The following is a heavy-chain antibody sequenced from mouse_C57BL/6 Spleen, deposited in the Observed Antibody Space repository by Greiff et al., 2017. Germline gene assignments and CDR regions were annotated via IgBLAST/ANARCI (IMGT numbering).Heavy chain of an antibody. CDR1: GYSITSGYY. CDR3: ARARDLYDGSIFDY. V-gene: IGHV3-6*01. CDR2: ISYDGSN. Sequence: EVKLQESGPGLVKPSQSLSLTCSVTGYSITSGYYWNWIRQFPGNKLEWMGYISYDGSNNYNPSLKNRISITRDTSKNQFFLKLNAVTTEDTATYYCARARDLYDGSIFDYWGQGTTLTVSS. J-gene: IGHJ2*01. D-gene: IGHD2-3*01.